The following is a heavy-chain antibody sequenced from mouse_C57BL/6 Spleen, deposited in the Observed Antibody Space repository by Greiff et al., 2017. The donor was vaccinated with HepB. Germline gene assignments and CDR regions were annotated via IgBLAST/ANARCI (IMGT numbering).Heavy chain of an antibody. D-gene: IGHD1-1*01. CDR2: INPSSGYT. CDR1: GYTFTSYW. Sequence: QVQLQQSGAELAKPGASVKLSCKASGYTFTSYWMHWVKQRPGQGLEWIGYINPSSGYTKYNQKFKDKATLTADKSSSTAYMKLSSLTYEDSAVYYCERGGYGSSYDWYFDVWGTGTTVTVSS. J-gene: IGHJ1*03. CDR3: ERGGYGSSYDWYFDV. V-gene: IGHV1-7*01.